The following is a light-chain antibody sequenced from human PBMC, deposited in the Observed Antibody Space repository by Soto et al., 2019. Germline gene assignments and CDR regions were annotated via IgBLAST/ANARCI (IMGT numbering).Light chain of an antibody. CDR3: QQFSIYPLT. V-gene: IGKV3-20*01. CDR2: DAS. Sequence: EFVLTQSPGTLSLSPGERATISCRASQTVRNNYLAWYQQKPGQATKLLIYDASSRATGIPDMFSGGGSGTDFILTISILEPEDFSLYYCQQFSIYPLTFGGGTKVEIK. CDR1: QTVRNNY. J-gene: IGKJ4*01.